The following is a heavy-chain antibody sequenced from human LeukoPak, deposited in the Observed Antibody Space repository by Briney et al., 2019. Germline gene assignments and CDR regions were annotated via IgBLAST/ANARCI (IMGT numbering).Heavy chain of an antibody. CDR2: IYYSGST. Sequence: PSETLSLTCTVSGGSISSYYWSWIRQPPGKGLEWVGYIYYSGSTNYNPSLKSRVTISVDTSKNQFSLKLSSVTAADTAVYYCARGGTTDHYYYYMDVWGKGTTVTVSS. CDR1: GGSISSYY. V-gene: IGHV4-59*01. CDR3: ARGGTTDHYYYYMDV. D-gene: IGHD2-2*01. J-gene: IGHJ6*03.